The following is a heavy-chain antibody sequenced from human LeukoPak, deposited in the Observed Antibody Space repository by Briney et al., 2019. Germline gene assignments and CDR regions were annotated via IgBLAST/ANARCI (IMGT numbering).Heavy chain of an antibody. Sequence: GASVKVSCKASGGTFSSYAISWVRQAPGQGLEWMGWISAYNGNTNYAQKLQGRVTMTTDTSTSTAYMELRSLRSDDTAVYYCASCSSTSCYYKYFQHWGQGTLVTVSS. D-gene: IGHD2-2*01. CDR2: ISAYNGNT. J-gene: IGHJ1*01. CDR1: GGTFSSYA. CDR3: ASCSSTSCYYKYFQH. V-gene: IGHV1-18*01.